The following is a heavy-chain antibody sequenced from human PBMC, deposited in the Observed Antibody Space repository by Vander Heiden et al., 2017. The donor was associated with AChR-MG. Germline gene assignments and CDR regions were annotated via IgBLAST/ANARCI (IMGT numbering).Heavy chain of an antibody. CDR1: GFTFSTYA. J-gene: IGHJ4*02. CDR3: AKVLAAYCSGGSCPFDY. D-gene: IGHD2-15*01. Sequence: EVQLLESGGGLVQPGGSLRPACAASGFTFSTYAMSCVRPAPGKGLRWVSAIRGSGYTTYYADSVRSRFTISRDNSKNTLYLQMDSLRAEDTAVYYCAKVLAAYCSGGSCPFDYWGQGTLVTVSS. V-gene: IGHV3-23*01. CDR2: IRGSGYTT.